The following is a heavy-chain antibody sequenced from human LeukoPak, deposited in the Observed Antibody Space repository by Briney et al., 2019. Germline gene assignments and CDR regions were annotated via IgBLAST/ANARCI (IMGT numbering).Heavy chain of an antibody. V-gene: IGHV3-23*01. D-gene: IGHD1-26*01. CDR1: GFTFSSYA. Sequence: PGGSLRLSCVASGFTFSSYAMSWVRQAPGKGLERVSCISGSGGSTYYADSVKGRFTISRDNSKNTLYLQMNSLRAEDTAVYYCAKEGYSGRPHDAFDFWGQGTRVTVSS. CDR2: ISGSGGST. CDR3: AKEGYSGRPHDAFDF. J-gene: IGHJ3*01.